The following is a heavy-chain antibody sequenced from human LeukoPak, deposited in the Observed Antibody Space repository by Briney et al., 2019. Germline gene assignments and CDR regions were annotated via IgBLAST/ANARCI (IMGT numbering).Heavy chain of an antibody. D-gene: IGHD2-21*01. CDR2: IDWDDDE. V-gene: IGHV2-70*11. Sequence: SGPSLSPPTHPLTLTCTFSWFWFTISGRWVNWIRQVHVKALEWPARIDWDDDEYYNNTLNTRLAISKDTSKNQVVLTMINMDPVDTATYYCALIRCGGRDPGDDYWGQGILVTVSS. J-gene: IGHJ4*02. CDR3: ALIRCGGRDPGDDY. CDR1: WFWFTISGRW.